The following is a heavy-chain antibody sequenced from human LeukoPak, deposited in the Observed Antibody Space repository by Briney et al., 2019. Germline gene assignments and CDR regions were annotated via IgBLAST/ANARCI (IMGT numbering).Heavy chain of an antibody. D-gene: IGHD3-3*01. CDR1: GFTFSSYW. J-gene: IGHJ4*02. CDR2: INSDGSST. V-gene: IGHV3-74*01. Sequence: GGSLRLSCAASGFTFSSYWMQWVRQAPGKGLVWVSRINSDGSSTSYADSVKGRFTISRDNAKNTLYLQMNSLRAEDTAVYYCARGARITIFGVVIEYYFDYWGQGTLVTVSS. CDR3: ARGARITIFGVVIEYYFDY.